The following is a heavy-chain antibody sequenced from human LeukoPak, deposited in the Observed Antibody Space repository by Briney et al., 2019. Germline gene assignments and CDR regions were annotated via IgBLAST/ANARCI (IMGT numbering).Heavy chain of an antibody. CDR2: INSEGSTI. CDR3: ARISSDSISYYDH. Sequence: PGGSLRLSCAGSGITFSTYRMHWVRQAPGKGLVWVSRINSEGSTISYADSVKGRFTISRDNAKNTLFLQMNSLRAEDTAVYYCARISSDSISYYDHWGQGTLVTVSS. V-gene: IGHV3-74*01. J-gene: IGHJ4*02. CDR1: GITFSTYR. D-gene: IGHD3-22*01.